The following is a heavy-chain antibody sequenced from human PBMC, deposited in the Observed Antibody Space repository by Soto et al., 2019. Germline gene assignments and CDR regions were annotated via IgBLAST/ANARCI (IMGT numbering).Heavy chain of an antibody. Sequence: QVPLVQSGAEVKKPGASVKVSCKASGYTFTSYDINWVRQATGQGLEWMGWMNPNSGNTGYAQKFQGRVTMTRNTSISTAYMELSSLRSEDTAVYYCARGSWDDFWSGYYTRYFDLWGRGTLVTVSS. CDR1: GYTFTSYD. V-gene: IGHV1-8*01. D-gene: IGHD3-3*01. CDR2: MNPNSGNT. J-gene: IGHJ2*01. CDR3: ARGSWDDFWSGYYTRYFDL.